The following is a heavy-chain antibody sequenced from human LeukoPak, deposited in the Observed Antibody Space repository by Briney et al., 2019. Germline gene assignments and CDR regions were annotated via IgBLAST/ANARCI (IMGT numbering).Heavy chain of an antibody. Sequence: SETLSLTCTVSGGSMSSYYWSWIRQPPGKGLEWIGYIYYSGSTDYNPSLKSRVTISVDTSKSQFSLKLSSVTAADTAVYYCARHADPRILYYWGQGTLVTVSS. J-gene: IGHJ4*02. CDR1: GGSMSSYY. CDR2: IYYSGST. D-gene: IGHD2-15*01. CDR3: ARHADPRILYY. V-gene: IGHV4-59*08.